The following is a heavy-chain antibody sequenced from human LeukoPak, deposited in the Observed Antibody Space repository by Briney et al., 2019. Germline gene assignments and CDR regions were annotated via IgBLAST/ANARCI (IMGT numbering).Heavy chain of an antibody. CDR2: IKSDGSST. Sequence: GGSLRLSCAASGFTFSGYWMHWVRQAPGKGLVWVSRIKSDGSSTDYADSVKGRFTISRDNAKNSLYLQMNSLRAEDTAVYYCAREIYDQALDYWGQGTLVTASS. CDR1: GFTFSGYW. J-gene: IGHJ4*02. D-gene: IGHD3-16*01. CDR3: AREIYDQALDY. V-gene: IGHV3-74*01.